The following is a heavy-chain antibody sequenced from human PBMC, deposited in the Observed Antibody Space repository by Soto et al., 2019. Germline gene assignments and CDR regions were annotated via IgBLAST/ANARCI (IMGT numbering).Heavy chain of an antibody. CDR1: GYTFTSYG. CDR3: LRLPLGGFGLVFIPYYFAY. V-gene: IGHV1-18*01. D-gene: IGHD3-3*01. Sequence: QVQLVQSGAEVKKPGASVKVSCKASGYTFTSYGISWVRQAPGQGLERLGWISAYNGNTNYAQKLQGIVTMTTVTATSTANMELRRLGSDVTAVYYCLRLPLGGFGLVFIPYYFAYWCQGTLVSVSS. J-gene: IGHJ4*02. CDR2: ISAYNGNT.